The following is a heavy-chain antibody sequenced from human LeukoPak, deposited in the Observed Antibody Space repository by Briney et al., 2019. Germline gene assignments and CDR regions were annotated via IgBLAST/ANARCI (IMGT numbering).Heavy chain of an antibody. Sequence: GGSLRLSCAASGFTFSSYAMHWVRQAPGKGLEWVAVISYDGSNKYYADSVKGRFTISRDNSKNTLYLQMNSLRAEDTAVYYCARAVTNAEYFQHWGQGTLVTVSS. V-gene: IGHV3-30-3*01. CDR3: ARAVTNAEYFQH. J-gene: IGHJ1*01. CDR1: GFTFSSYA. D-gene: IGHD5-18*01. CDR2: ISYDGSNK.